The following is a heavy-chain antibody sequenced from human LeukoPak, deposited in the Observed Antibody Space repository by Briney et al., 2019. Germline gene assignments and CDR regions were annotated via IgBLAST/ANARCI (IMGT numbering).Heavy chain of an antibody. D-gene: IGHD3-22*01. V-gene: IGHV5-51*01. CDR2: IYPGDSDT. CDR3: ARVGYYDSSSYYYYYYYYMDV. Sequence: SGESLKISCKGSGYSFTSYWIAWVRQMPGKGLEWMGIIYPGDSDTRYSPSFQGQVTISADKSISTAYLQWSSLKASDTAMYYCARVGYYDSSSYYYYYYYYMDVWGKGTTVTVSS. CDR1: GYSFTSYW. J-gene: IGHJ6*03.